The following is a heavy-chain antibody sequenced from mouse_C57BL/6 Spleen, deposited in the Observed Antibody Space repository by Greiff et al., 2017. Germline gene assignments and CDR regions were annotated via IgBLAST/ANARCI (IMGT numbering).Heavy chain of an antibody. CDR1: GYTFTDYY. CDR2: INPYNGGT. J-gene: IGHJ4*01. D-gene: IGHD2-1*01. V-gene: IGHV1-19*01. CDR3: ARGDGNYDAMDY. Sequence: VQLQQSGPVLVKPGASVKMSCKASGYTFTDYYMNWVKQSHGKSLEWIGVINPYNGGTSYNQKFKGKATLTVDKSSSTAYMELNSLTSEDSAVYYCARGDGNYDAMDYWGQGTSVTVSS.